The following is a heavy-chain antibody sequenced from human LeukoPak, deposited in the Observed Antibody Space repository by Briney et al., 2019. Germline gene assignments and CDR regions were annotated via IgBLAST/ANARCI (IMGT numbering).Heavy chain of an antibody. J-gene: IGHJ4*02. CDR1: GFTFSSYS. Sequence: PGGSLRLSCAASGFTFSSYSMNWVRQAPGKGLEWVSYISSSSSTIYYADSVKGRFTISRDNAKNSLYLQMNSLRAEDTAMYYCARDAYYSGSGIYSKWGQGTLVTVSS. CDR3: ARDAYYSGSGIYSK. V-gene: IGHV3-48*04. CDR2: ISSSSSTI. D-gene: IGHD3-10*01.